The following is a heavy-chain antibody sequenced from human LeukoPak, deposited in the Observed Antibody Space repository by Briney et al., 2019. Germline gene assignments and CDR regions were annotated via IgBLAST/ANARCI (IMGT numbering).Heavy chain of an antibody. D-gene: IGHD2/OR15-2a*01. Sequence: SETLSLTCTVSGGSMSRFYWSWMRQTPGKGLEYIGYIYYSGSSNYNPSLKSRVIISVHTSNNQFSLKLSSVTAADTAVYYCAREGPSIYFFDYWAQGTLVTVTS. V-gene: IGHV4-59*12. J-gene: IGHJ4*02. CDR2: IYYSGSS. CDR1: GGSMSRFY. CDR3: AREGPSIYFFDY.